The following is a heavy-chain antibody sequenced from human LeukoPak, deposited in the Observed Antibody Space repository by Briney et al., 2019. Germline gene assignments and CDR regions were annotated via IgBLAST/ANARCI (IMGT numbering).Heavy chain of an antibody. J-gene: IGHJ4*02. Sequence: GRSLRLSCAASGLTFSSYGMHWVRQAPGKGLEWVAVISYDGSNKYYADSVKGRFTISRDNAKNSLYLQMNSLRAEDTAVYYCARSDYYGSGSSLYYFDYWGQGTLVTVSS. CDR2: ISYDGSNK. D-gene: IGHD3-10*01. V-gene: IGHV3-30*03. CDR1: GLTFSSYG. CDR3: ARSDYYGSGSSLYYFDY.